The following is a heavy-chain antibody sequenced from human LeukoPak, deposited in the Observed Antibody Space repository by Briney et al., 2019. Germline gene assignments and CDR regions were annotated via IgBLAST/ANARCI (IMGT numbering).Heavy chain of an antibody. CDR2: IYYSGST. V-gene: IGHV4-30-4*01. Sequence: PSETLSLTCTVSGGSISSGDYYWTWIRQPPGKGLEWIGYIYYSGSTSYNPSLKSRVTISVDTSKNQFSLKLSSVTAADTAVYYCATSIRFTMVRGVIIAGDWGQGTLVTVSS. J-gene: IGHJ4*02. CDR3: ATSIRFTMVRGVIIAGD. D-gene: IGHD3-10*01. CDR1: GGSISSGDYY.